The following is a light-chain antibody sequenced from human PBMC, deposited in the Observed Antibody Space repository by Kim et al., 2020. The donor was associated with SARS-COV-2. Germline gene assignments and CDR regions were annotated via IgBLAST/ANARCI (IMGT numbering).Light chain of an antibody. Sequence: VAPGEGATLTCRASQSLSSTLSKYQQKPGQAPRLLIYGASNRATGIPGRISGSGSGTEFTLTISSLQSEDFAVYYCQQYNTWPRTFGQGTKVDIK. J-gene: IGKJ1*01. V-gene: IGKV3-15*01. CDR3: QQYNTWPRT. CDR2: GAS. CDR1: QSLSST.